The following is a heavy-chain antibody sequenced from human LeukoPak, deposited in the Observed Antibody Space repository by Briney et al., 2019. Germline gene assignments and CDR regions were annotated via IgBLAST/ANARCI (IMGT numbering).Heavy chain of an antibody. CDR2: IYYSGST. V-gene: IGHV4-59*08. D-gene: IGHD3-10*01. J-gene: IGHJ4*02. Sequence: KSSETLSLTCTVSGGSISSYYWSWIRQPPGKGLEWIGYIYYSGSTNYNPSLKSRVTISVDTSKNQFSLKLSSVTAADTAVYYCARQGLSESDYFDYWGQGTLVTVSS. CDR1: GGSISSYY. CDR3: ARQGLSESDYFDY.